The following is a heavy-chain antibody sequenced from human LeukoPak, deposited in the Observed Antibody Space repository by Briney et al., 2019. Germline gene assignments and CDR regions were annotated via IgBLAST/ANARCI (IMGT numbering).Heavy chain of an antibody. CDR1: GFTFSSYA. J-gene: IGHJ4*02. CDR2: ISGSGGST. CDR3: ARDLWLLRFIDY. D-gene: IGHD3-22*01. Sequence: GGSLRLSCAASGFTFSSYAMSWVRQAPGKGLEWVSAISGSGGSTYYADSVKGRFTISRDNSKNTPYLQMNSLRAEDTAVYYCARDLWLLRFIDYWGQGTLVTVSS. V-gene: IGHV3-23*01.